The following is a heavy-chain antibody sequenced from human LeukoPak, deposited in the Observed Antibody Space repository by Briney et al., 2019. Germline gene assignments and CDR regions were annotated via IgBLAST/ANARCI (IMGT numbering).Heavy chain of an antibody. CDR2: ISSGSSTI. D-gene: IGHD1-7*01. CDR3: VRENSGSDDY. Sequence: GGSLRLFCAASGFTFSDYSMNWVRQAPGKGLEWISYISSGSSTIYYADSVTGRFTISRGNAENSLYLQMNSLRAEDTALYYCVRENSGSDDYWGQGTLVTVSS. J-gene: IGHJ4*02. V-gene: IGHV3-48*01. CDR1: GFTFSDYS.